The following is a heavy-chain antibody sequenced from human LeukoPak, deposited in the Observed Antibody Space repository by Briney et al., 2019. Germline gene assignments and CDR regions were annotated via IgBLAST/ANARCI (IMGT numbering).Heavy chain of an antibody. D-gene: IGHD6-13*01. V-gene: IGHV3-7*05. CDR2: IKQDGRET. CDR1: GFTFSNYW. Sequence: PGGSLRLSCTASGFTFSNYWMSWVRQTPEKGLEWVANIKQDGRETVYVDSVKGRFNISRDNAQRSLYLQMNSLRAEDTAVYYCARDPYSSSWSYGMDVWGQGTAVTVSS. J-gene: IGHJ6*02. CDR3: ARDPYSSSWSYGMDV.